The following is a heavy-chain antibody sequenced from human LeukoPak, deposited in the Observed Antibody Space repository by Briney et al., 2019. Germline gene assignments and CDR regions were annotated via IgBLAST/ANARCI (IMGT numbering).Heavy chain of an antibody. J-gene: IGHJ4*02. CDR3: ARGYYYDGRGY. D-gene: IGHD3-22*01. Sequence: PGGSLRLSCAASGFTLSNAWMHWVRQAPGKGLEWVANIKQDGSEKNYVDSVKGRFTISRDDAKNSLYLQMNSLRDEDTAVYYCARGYYYDGRGYWGQGTLVTVSS. CDR2: IKQDGSEK. V-gene: IGHV3-7*01. CDR1: GFTLSNAW.